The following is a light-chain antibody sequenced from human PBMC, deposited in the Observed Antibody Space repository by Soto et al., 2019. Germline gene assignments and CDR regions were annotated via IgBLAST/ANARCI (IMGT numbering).Light chain of an antibody. CDR1: SSDVGGYDY. Sequence: QPALTQPPSASGSPGQSVTISCTGTSSDVGGYDYVSWYQQHPGKAPKLMIYEVTKRPSGVPDRFSGSKSGNTASLTISGLQAEDEADYYCVSYTTSASYVFGTGTKVPVL. J-gene: IGLJ1*01. V-gene: IGLV2-8*01. CDR2: EVT. CDR3: VSYTTSASYV.